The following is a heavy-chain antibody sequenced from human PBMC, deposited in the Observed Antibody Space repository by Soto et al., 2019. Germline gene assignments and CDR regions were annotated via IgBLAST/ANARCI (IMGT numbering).Heavy chain of an antibody. D-gene: IGHD2-15*01. CDR1: GYTFSSHG. Sequence: QVQLVQSGAEVRKPGASVKVSCKASGYTFSSHGIIWVRQAPGQGLEWMGWISGYNGNAKYAQRFQGRVTMTTDTSTSTVYMDLRRLGSDDSAVYYGAREGSYGAYDCSGHGTLVTVSS. CDR2: ISGYNGNA. J-gene: IGHJ5*01. V-gene: IGHV1-18*01. CDR3: AREGSYGAYDC.